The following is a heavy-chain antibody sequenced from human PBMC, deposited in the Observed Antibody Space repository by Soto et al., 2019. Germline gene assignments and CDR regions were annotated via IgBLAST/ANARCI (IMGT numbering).Heavy chain of an antibody. J-gene: IGHJ4*02. Sequence: PGGSLRLSSATSGFTVSSNYMSWVRQAPGKGLEWVSVIYSGGSTYYADSVKGRFTISRDNSKNTLYLQMNSLRAEDTAVYYCARLRTRPFYGDYYFDYWGQGTLVTVSS. V-gene: IGHV3-66*01. CDR1: GFTVSSNY. CDR3: ARLRTRPFYGDYYFDY. D-gene: IGHD4-17*01. CDR2: IYSGGST.